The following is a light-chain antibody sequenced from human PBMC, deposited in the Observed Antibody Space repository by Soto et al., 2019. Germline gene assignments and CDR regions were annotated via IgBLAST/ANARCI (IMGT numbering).Light chain of an antibody. CDR2: EVS. CDR1: ISDVGGYNY. CDR3: SSYKTRTTYV. Sequence: QSALTQPASVSGSPGQSITISCTGTISDVGGYNYVSWYQQHPGKAPKLMIYEVSNRPSGVSDRFSGSKSGNTASLTISGLQDEEEADYYCSSYKTRTTYVFGTGTKVTV. V-gene: IGLV2-14*01. J-gene: IGLJ1*01.